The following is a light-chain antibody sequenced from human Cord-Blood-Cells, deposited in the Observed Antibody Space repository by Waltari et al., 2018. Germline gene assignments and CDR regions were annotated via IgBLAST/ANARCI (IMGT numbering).Light chain of an antibody. CDR1: QSVSSSD. J-gene: IGKJ4*01. V-gene: IGKV3-20*01. Sequence: EIVLTQSPGTLSLSPGESGTLSCRASQSVSSSDLAWYQQKPGQAPRLLIYGASSRATGIPNRFSGSGSGTDFTLTISRLEPEDFAVYYCQQYGSSPLTFGGGTKVEIK. CDR3: QQYGSSPLT. CDR2: GAS.